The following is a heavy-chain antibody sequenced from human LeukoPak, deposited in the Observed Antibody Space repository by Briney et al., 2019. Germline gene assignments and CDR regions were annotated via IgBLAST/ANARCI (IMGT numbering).Heavy chain of an antibody. CDR3: AKLGGHPLHNYYVGV. Sequence: PGRSLRLSCAASGFSFSSHGMHWVRQAPGKGLEWVSGILDSGYSTYYANSVKGRFTISRDNSNNTLYLQMNSLRAEDTAVYYCAKLGGHPLHNYYVGVWGKGTTVAVSS. CDR1: GFSFSSHG. V-gene: IGHV3-23*01. J-gene: IGHJ6*03. D-gene: IGHD3-16*01. CDR2: ILDSGYST.